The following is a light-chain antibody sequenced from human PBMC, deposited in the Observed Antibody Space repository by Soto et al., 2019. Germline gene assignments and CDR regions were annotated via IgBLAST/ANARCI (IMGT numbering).Light chain of an antibody. V-gene: IGKV4-1*01. CDR1: QSVLYSSNNKNY. Sequence: DIVMTQSPDSLAVSLGERATINCKSSQSVLYSSNNKNYLAWYQRKPGQPPKLLIYWASTRESGVPDRFSGSGSGKDFTLTISSLQAEDVAFYYCQQYYTTLALTFGGGTKVEIK. CDR2: WAS. J-gene: IGKJ4*01. CDR3: QQYYTTLALT.